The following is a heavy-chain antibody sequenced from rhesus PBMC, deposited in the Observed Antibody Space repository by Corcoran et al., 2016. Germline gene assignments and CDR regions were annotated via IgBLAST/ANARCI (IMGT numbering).Heavy chain of an antibody. D-gene: IGHD6-19*01. CDR3: AREYSGRSFDY. Sequence: EVQLVGSGGGLVQPGGSLSLSCAASGFTFRTYWMSWVRPAPGKGLDGVGRIKKKADGGTAAYAESVKGRFTISRDDSKNTLYLQMNSLKTEDTAVYYCAREYSGRSFDYWGQGVLVTVSS. CDR2: IKKKADGGTA. J-gene: IGHJ4*01. V-gene: IGHV3-16*02. CDR1: GFTFRTYW.